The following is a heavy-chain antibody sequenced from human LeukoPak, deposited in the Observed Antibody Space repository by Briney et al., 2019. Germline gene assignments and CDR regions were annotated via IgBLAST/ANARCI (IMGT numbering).Heavy chain of an antibody. J-gene: IGHJ5*02. CDR1: GFSFANYA. CDR2: IRGSGGST. Sequence: GGSLRLSCAASGFSFANYAMSWVRLAPGKGLEWVSSIRGSGGSTNYADSVKGRFTISRDNSKNTLSLQMNSLRAEDTALYYCAKGGPYSDSSQSWFAPWGQGTLVTVSS. D-gene: IGHD6-13*01. V-gene: IGHV3-23*01. CDR3: AKGGPYSDSSQSWFAP.